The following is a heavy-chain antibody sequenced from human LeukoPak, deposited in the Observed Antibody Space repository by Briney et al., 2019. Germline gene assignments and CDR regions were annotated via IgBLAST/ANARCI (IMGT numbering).Heavy chain of an antibody. CDR2: IYYSGST. V-gene: IGHV4-59*01. J-gene: IGHJ5*02. CDR3: ARQGRWPLGWFDP. D-gene: IGHD7-27*01. Sequence: PSETLSLTCTVPGGSISSYYWSWIRQPPGKGLEWIGYIYYSGSTNYNPSLKSRVTISVDTSKNQFSLKLSSVTAADTAVYYCARQGRWPLGWFDPWGQGTLVTVSS. CDR1: GGSISSYY.